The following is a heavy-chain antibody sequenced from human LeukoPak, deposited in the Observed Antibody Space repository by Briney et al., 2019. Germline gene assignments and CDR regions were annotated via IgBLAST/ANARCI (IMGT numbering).Heavy chain of an antibody. V-gene: IGHV3-23*01. CDR1: GLIFHNYA. J-gene: IGHJ4*02. D-gene: IGHD3-10*01. CDR2: ILGGGGT. Sequence: GGSLRLSCAASGLIFHNYALVWIRRAPGKGPEWVSAILGGGGTFYADAVKGRFTISRDNSKNTLYLQMNSLRAEDTAVYYCAKDRNMVRGVIQHYFDYWGQGTLVTVSS. CDR3: AKDRNMVRGVIQHYFDY.